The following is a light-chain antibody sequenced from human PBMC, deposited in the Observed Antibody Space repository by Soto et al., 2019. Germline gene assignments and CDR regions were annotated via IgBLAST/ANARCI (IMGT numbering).Light chain of an antibody. CDR3: QQYASSPLT. V-gene: IGKV3-20*01. J-gene: IGKJ4*01. Sequence: EIVLTQSPGTVSLSPGERATLSCRASQSVSSSYLAWYQQKPGQAPRLLIYGASSRATGIPDRFSGSGSGTDITLTISRLEPEDFAVYYCQQYASSPLTFGGGTKVEIK. CDR1: QSVSSSY. CDR2: GAS.